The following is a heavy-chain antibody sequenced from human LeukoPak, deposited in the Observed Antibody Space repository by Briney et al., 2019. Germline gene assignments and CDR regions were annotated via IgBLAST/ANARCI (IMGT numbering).Heavy chain of an antibody. CDR1: GLTVSSKD. D-gene: IGHD3-10*01. CDR2: IYSGGST. CDR3: ARGRGWGTFDI. Sequence: GGSLRLSCAASGLTVSSKDMSWVRQAPGKGLEWVSVIYSGGSTYYADSVKGRFTISRDNSKNTLYLQINSLRAEDTAVYYCARGRGWGTFDIWGQGTMVTVSS. J-gene: IGHJ3*02. V-gene: IGHV3-53*01.